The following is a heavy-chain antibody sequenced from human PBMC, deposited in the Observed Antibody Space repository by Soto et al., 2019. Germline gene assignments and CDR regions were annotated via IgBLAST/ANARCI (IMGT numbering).Heavy chain of an antibody. V-gene: IGHV3-74*01. CDR3: ARSLPGTYGAFDL. CDR2: ISGAGSST. J-gene: IGHJ3*01. D-gene: IGHD1-7*01. CDR1: EFTFRSYW. Sequence: EVQLVDSGGGLVQPGGSLRLSCAASEFTFRSYWMHWVRQSPGKGLVWVSRISGAGSSTNYADSVKGRVTISRDNAKNTVYLQIDSLRAEDTAVYDCARSLPGTYGAFDLWGQGTMVTVSS.